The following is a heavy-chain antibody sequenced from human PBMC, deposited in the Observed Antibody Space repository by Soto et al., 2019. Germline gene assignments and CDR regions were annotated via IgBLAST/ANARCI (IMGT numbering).Heavy chain of an antibody. D-gene: IGHD2-2*01. CDR1: GFTFSSYA. CDR3: AKEPFLSAAMPGDAFDI. J-gene: IGHJ3*02. V-gene: IGHV3-23*01. CDR2: ISGSGGST. Sequence: GGSLRLSCAASGFTFSSYAMSWVRQAPGKGLEWVSAISGSGGSTYYADSVKGRFTISRANSKNTLYLQMNSLRAEDTAVYYCAKEPFLSAAMPGDAFDIWGQGTMVTVSS.